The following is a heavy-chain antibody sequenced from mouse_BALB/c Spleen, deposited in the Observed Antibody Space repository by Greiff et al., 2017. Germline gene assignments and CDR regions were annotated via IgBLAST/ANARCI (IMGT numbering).Heavy chain of an antibody. D-gene: IGHD2-10*01. Sequence: DVMLVESGPSLVKPSQTLSLTCSVTGDSITSGYWNWIRKFPGNKLEYMGYISYSGSTYYNPSLKSRISITRDTSKNQYYLQLNSVTTEDTATYYCARSYYGNYWFAYWGQGTLVTVSA. CDR3: ARSYYGNYWFAY. V-gene: IGHV3-8*02. CDR2: ISYSGST. J-gene: IGHJ3*01. CDR1: GDSITSGY.